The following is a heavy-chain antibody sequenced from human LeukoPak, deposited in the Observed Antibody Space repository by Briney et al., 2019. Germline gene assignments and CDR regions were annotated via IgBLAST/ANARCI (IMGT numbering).Heavy chain of an antibody. CDR2: IYYSGST. D-gene: IGHD2-15*01. Sequence: TPSETLSLTCTVSGGSISSSSYYWGWIRQPPGKGLEWIGSIYYSGSTYYNPSLKSRVTISVDTSKNQFSLKLSSVTAADTAVYYCARHNIRGGYCSGGSCYVDYWGQGTLVTVSS. V-gene: IGHV4-39*07. CDR3: ARHNIRGGYCSGGSCYVDY. J-gene: IGHJ4*02. CDR1: GGSISSSSYY.